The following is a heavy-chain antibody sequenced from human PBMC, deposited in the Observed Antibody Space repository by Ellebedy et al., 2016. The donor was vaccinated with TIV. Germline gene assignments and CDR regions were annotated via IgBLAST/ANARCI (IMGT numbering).Heavy chain of an antibody. Sequence: GGSLRLSCAASGISVSSNYMSWVRQAPGKGLEWVSIIYGSGNTFYADSVKGRFTISRDISKNTLYLQMNSLRAEDTAVYYCAGGISVAGTSLGFWGQGTLVTVSS. CDR2: IYGSGNT. CDR1: GISVSSNY. CDR3: AGGISVAGTSLGF. D-gene: IGHD6-19*01. V-gene: IGHV3-53*01. J-gene: IGHJ4*02.